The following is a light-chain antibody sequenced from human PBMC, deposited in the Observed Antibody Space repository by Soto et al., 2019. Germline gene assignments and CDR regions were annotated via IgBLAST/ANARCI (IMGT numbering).Light chain of an antibody. CDR1: QSVSIN. Sequence: EIVMTQSPATLSVSPGERATLSCRASQSVSINLAWYQQKPGQAPRLLMYGASTRATGIPARFSGSGSGTVFTLTISGMQSEDSAVYFCQQYENWLTFGQRTKVDIK. CDR2: GAS. CDR3: QQYENWLT. J-gene: IGKJ1*01. V-gene: IGKV3-15*01.